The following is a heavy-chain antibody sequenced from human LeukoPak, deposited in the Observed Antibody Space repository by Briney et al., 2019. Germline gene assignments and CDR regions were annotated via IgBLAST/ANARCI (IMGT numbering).Heavy chain of an antibody. CDR1: GYLFKYNY. CDR3: ARDRMDTAMGSYLDN. CDR2: INPSGDSS. D-gene: IGHD5-18*01. Sequence: ASVKVSCKASGYLFKYNYIHWVRQAPGQGLEWMGMINPSGDSSTYAQQFQGRLTMSSDTSTRTVYVELSSLRSEDTAVYFCARDRMDTAMGSYLDNWGQGTLVTISS. J-gene: IGHJ4*02. V-gene: IGHV1-46*02.